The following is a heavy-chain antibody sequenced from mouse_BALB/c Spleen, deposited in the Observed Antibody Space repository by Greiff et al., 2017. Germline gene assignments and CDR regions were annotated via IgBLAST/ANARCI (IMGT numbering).Heavy chain of an antibody. Sequence: VQLQQSGAELAKPGASVKMSCKASGYTFTSYWMHWVKQRPGQGLEWIGYINPSTGYTEYNQKFKDKATLTADKSSSTAYMQLSSLTSEDSAVYYCAPYDSRGGFAYWGQGTLVTVSA. V-gene: IGHV1-7*01. CDR2: INPSTGYT. J-gene: IGHJ3*01. D-gene: IGHD2-4*01. CDR1: GYTFTSYW. CDR3: APYDSRGGFAY.